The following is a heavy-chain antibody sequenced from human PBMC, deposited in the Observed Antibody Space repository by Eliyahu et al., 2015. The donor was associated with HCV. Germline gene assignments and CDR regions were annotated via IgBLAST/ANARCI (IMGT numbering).Heavy chain of an antibody. Sequence: QVXLVQSGAEVKKPGASVKVSCKASGYTFTSYGISWVRQAPGQGLEWMGWISAYNGNTNYAQKLQGRVTMTTDTSTSTAYMELRSLRSDDTAVYYCARDPRGHFDWFPFDYWGQGTLVTVSS. CDR2: ISAYNGNT. D-gene: IGHD3-9*01. CDR3: ARDPRGHFDWFPFDY. CDR1: GYTFTSYG. J-gene: IGHJ4*02. V-gene: IGHV1-18*01.